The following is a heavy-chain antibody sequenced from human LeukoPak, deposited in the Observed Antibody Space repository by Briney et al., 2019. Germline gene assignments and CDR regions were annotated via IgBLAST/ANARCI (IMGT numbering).Heavy chain of an antibody. CDR2: ISGSGGST. CDR1: GFTFSSYA. D-gene: IGHD3-10*01. CDR3: ARVYGSGSYYMD. J-gene: IGHJ4*02. Sequence: GGSLRLSCAASGFTFSSYAMSWVRQAPGKGLEWVSAISGSGGSTYYADSVKGRFTISRDNAKNSLYLQMNSLRAEDTAVYYCARVYGSGSYYMDWGQGTLVTVSS. V-gene: IGHV3-23*01.